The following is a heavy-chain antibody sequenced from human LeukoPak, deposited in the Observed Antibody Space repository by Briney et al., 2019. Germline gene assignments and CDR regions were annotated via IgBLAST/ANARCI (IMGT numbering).Heavy chain of an antibody. V-gene: IGHV1-8*01. CDR3: ARGPTRRRRLPPLYHYYMDV. Sequence: ASVKVSCKASGYTFTSYDINWVRQATGQGLEWMGWMNPNSGNTGYAQNFQGRVTMTRNTSISTAYMELNSLRSEDTAVYYCARGPTRRRRLPPLYHYYMDVWGKGTTVTVSS. J-gene: IGHJ6*03. CDR2: MNPNSGNT. CDR1: GYTFTSYD.